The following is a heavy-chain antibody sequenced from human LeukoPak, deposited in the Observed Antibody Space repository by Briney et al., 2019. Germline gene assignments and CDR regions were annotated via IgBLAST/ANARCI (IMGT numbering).Heavy chain of an antibody. CDR1: GYTFTTYY. Sequence: ASVKVSCKTSGYTFTTYYFHWVRQAPEQGLEWMGWIDPRSGGTKYAPKFQDRVTMTRDTSTSTAYMELSRLRFDDTAMYYCATSPAAKVDYWGQGTLVTVSS. CDR3: ATSPAAKVDY. V-gene: IGHV1-2*02. CDR2: IDPRSGGT. D-gene: IGHD2-2*01. J-gene: IGHJ4*02.